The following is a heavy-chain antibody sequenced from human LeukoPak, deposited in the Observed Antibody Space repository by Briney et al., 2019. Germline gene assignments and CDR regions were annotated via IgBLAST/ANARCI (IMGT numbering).Heavy chain of an antibody. D-gene: IGHD3-16*01. CDR1: GGTFSSYA. V-gene: IGHV1-69*04. CDR3: ARDIVRGSYYYYGMDV. CDR2: IIPILGIA. Sequence: ASVKVSCKASGGTFSSYAISWVRQAPGQGLEWMGRIIPILGIANYAQKFQGRVTITADKSTSTAYMELSSLRSEDTAVYYCARDIVRGSYYYYGMDVWGQGTTVTVSS. J-gene: IGHJ6*02.